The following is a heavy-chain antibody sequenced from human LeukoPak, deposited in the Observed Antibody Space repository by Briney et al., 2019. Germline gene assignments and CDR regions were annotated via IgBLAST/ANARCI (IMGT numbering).Heavy chain of an antibody. Sequence: PGRSLRLSCAASGFTFSTYAIHWVRQVPGKGLEWVAVISYDGSNKYYADSVKGRFTISRDNSKNTLYLQMNSLRAEDTAVYYCAKGEMNCGGDCYSGYDYWGQGTLVTVSS. CDR2: ISYDGSNK. CDR3: AKGEMNCGGDCYSGYDY. J-gene: IGHJ4*02. V-gene: IGHV3-30*04. CDR1: GFTFSTYA. D-gene: IGHD2-21*02.